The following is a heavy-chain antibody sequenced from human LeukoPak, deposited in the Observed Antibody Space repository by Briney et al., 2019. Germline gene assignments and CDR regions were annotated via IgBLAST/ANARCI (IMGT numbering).Heavy chain of an antibody. CDR3: ARVASDGDYVRDYFDY. CDR1: GGTFSSYA. CDR2: IIPIFGTA. D-gene: IGHD4-17*01. J-gene: IGHJ4*02. V-gene: IGHV1-69*13. Sequence: SVKVSCKASGGTFSSYAISWVRQAPGQGLEWMGGIIPIFGTANYAQKFQGRVTITADESTSTAYMELSSLRSEDTAVYYCARVASDGDYVRDYFDYWGQGTLVTVSS.